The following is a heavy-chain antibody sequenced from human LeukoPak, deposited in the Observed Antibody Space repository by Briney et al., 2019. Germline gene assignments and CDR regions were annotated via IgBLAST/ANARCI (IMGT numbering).Heavy chain of an antibody. Sequence: PGGSLRLSCAASGFTFSSYSMNWVRQAPGKGLEWVSSISSSSSYIYYADSVKGRFTISRDNSKNTLYLQMNSLRAEDTAVYYCAKDGYSGSYWGYFDYWGQGTLVTVSS. V-gene: IGHV3-21*04. CDR3: AKDGYSGSYWGYFDY. CDR2: ISSSSSYI. D-gene: IGHD1-26*01. CDR1: GFTFSSYS. J-gene: IGHJ4*02.